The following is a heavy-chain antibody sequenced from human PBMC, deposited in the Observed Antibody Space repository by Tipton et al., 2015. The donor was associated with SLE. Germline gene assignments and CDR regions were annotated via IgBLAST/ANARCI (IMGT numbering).Heavy chain of an antibody. CDR1: GFTFSNYW. CDR3: ARDSGAGDFDY. Sequence: SLRLSCAASGFTFSNYWMSWVRQAPGKGLEWVANIKQDGSEKYYVDSVKGRFTISRDNAKNSLYLQMNSLRAEDTAVYYCARDSGAGDFDYWGQGTLVTVSS. D-gene: IGHD3-10*01. CDR2: IKQDGSEK. J-gene: IGHJ4*02. V-gene: IGHV3-7*03.